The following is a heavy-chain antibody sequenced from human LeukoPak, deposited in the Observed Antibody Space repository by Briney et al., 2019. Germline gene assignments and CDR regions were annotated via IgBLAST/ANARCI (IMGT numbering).Heavy chain of an antibody. D-gene: IGHD3-22*01. CDR1: GGSISSYY. CDR2: IYYSGST. CDR3: ARGGPSSGYYLDYYYYGMDV. Sequence: SETLSLTCTVSGGSISSYYWSWIRQPPGKGLEWIGYIYYSGSTNYNPSLKSRVTISVDTSKNQFSLKLSSVTAADTAVYYCARGGPSSGYYLDYYYYGMDVWGQGTTVTVSS. J-gene: IGHJ6*02. V-gene: IGHV4-59*12.